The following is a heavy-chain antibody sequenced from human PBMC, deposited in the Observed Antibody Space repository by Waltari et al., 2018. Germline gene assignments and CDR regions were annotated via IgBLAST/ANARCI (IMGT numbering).Heavy chain of an antibody. J-gene: IGHJ3*01. CDR2: VSYNGAT. D-gene: IGHD1-1*01. Sequence: QLQLQESGPGLLKPSETLSLTCSVSGGSIITDRHYWGWIRQPPGQGLEWIGTVSYNGATYSSPSLKSRVTLSRDTSKNQLSLTVGSVTATDTAVYYCATYIGASIGTAAFDVWGQGTLVSVSS. CDR1: GGSIITDRHY. CDR3: ATYIGASIGTAAFDV. V-gene: IGHV4-39*01.